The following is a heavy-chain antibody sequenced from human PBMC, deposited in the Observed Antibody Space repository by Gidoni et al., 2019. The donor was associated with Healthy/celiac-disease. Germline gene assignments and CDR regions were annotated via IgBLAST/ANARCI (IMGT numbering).Heavy chain of an antibody. CDR2: IIPIFGTA. Sequence: QVQLVQSGAEVKKPGSPVKVSCKASGGTFTSYPFSWVRQAPGQGLEWMGGIIPIFGTANYAQKFQGRVTITADESTSTAYMELSSLRSEDTAVYYCARVMRRYDVVVVAATPDYYYGMDVWGQGTTVTVSS. CDR1: GGTFTSYP. D-gene: IGHD2-15*01. CDR3: ARVMRRYDVVVVAATPDYYYGMDV. J-gene: IGHJ6*02. V-gene: IGHV1-69*12.